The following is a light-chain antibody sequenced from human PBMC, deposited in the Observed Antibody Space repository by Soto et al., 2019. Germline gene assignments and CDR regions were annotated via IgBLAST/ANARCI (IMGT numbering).Light chain of an antibody. Sequence: IVMSQSPAALSVSQGERATLSCRASQSISNKLAWYQHKPGQAPRLLIYDTSTRVAGIPARFTGSGSGTDFTLTISSLQSEDFAVYYCQQYNIWRSISFGQGTLLEI. CDR1: QSISNK. CDR2: DTS. J-gene: IGKJ5*01. V-gene: IGKV3-15*01. CDR3: QQYNIWRSIS.